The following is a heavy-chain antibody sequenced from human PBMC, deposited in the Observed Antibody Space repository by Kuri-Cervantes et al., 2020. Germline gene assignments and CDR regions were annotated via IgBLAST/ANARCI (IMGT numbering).Heavy chain of an antibody. CDR3: ARWSGTFHGFDI. V-gene: IGHV3-7*04. CDR2: IKQDGSEK. J-gene: IGHJ3*02. Sequence: LSLTCAASGFTFSDYYMSWIRQAPGKGLEWVANIKQDGSEKYYVDSLKGRFTISRDNAKNSLYLQMNNLRAEDTAVYYYARWSGTFHGFDIWGQGTMVTVSS. D-gene: IGHD3-3*01. CDR1: GFTFSDYY.